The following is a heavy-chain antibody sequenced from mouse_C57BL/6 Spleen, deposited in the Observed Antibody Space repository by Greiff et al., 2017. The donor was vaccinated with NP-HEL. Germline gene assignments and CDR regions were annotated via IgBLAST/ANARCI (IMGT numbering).Heavy chain of an antibody. J-gene: IGHJ2*01. Sequence: QVQLKESGTELVKPGASVKLSCKASGYTFTSYWMHWVKQRPGQGLEWIGNINPSNGGTNYNEKFKSKATLTVDKSSSTAYMQLSSLTSEDSAVYYCARLVFSSSYFDYWGQGTTLTVSS. CDR2: INPSNGGT. D-gene: IGHD1-1*01. V-gene: IGHV1-53*01. CDR3: ARLVFSSSYFDY. CDR1: GYTFTSYW.